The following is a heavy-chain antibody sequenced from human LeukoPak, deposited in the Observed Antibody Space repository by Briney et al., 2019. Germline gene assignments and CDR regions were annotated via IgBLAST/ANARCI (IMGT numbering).Heavy chain of an antibody. V-gene: IGHV1-2*02. Sequence: ASVKVSCKASGCTFTGYYMHWVRQAPGQGLEWMGWINPNSGGTNYAQKFQGRVTMTRDTPISTAYMELNRLRSDDTAVYYCARGFAVAGTREKNFDYWGQGTLVTVSS. CDR2: INPNSGGT. J-gene: IGHJ4*02. D-gene: IGHD6-19*01. CDR3: ARGFAVAGTREKNFDY. CDR1: GCTFTGYY.